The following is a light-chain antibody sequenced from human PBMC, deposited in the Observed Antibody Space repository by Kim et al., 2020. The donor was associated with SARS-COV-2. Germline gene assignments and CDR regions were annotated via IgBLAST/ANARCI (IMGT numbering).Light chain of an antibody. Sequence: QLVLTQSPSASASLGASVKLTCTLSSGHSSYAIAWHQQQPEKGPRYLMKLNSDGSHSKGDGIPDRFSGSSSGAERYLTISSLQSEYEADYYCQTWGTGMGVFGGGTQLTVL. CDR2: LNSDGSH. J-gene: IGLJ3*02. CDR1: SGHSSYA. V-gene: IGLV4-69*01. CDR3: QTWGTGMGV.